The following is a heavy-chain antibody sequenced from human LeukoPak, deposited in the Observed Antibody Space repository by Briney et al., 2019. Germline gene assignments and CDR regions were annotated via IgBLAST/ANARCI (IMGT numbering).Heavy chain of an antibody. V-gene: IGHV3-21*01. CDR1: GFTFSSYS. CDR3: AARDSYGSGSYPIDY. Sequence: GGSLRLSCAASGFTFSSYSMNWVRQAPGKGLEWVSSISSRSTYIYYADSLKGRFTISRDNAKNSLYLQMNSLRAEDTAVYYCAARDSYGSGSYPIDYWGQGTLVTVSS. J-gene: IGHJ4*02. CDR2: ISSRSTYI. D-gene: IGHD3-10*01.